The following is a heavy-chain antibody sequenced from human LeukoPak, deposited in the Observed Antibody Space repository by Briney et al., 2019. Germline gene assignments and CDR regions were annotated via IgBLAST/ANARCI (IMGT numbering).Heavy chain of an antibody. Sequence: RPGGSLRLSCAASGFTFSTYAMSWVRQAPGKGLEWVSTISGSGANTYYADSVRGRFTISRDNANNSLSLQMNTLRVEDTAVYYRVRGGDDPYDILTGYCASGGQGTLITVSS. CDR1: GFTFSTYA. CDR2: ISGSGANT. V-gene: IGHV3-23*01. D-gene: IGHD3-9*01. J-gene: IGHJ4*02. CDR3: VRGGDDPYDILTGYCAS.